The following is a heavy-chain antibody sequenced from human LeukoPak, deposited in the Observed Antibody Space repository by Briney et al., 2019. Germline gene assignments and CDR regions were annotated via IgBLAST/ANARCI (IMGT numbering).Heavy chain of an antibody. CDR2: LYYSGST. Sequence: GSLRLSCAASGFTFSGSAMHWVRQASGKGLEWIGGLYYSGSTYYNPSLKSRVTISVDTSKNQFSLKLSSVTAADTAVYYCARTYCGGDCRGYYYSYYMDVWGKGTTVTISS. V-gene: IGHV4-38-2*01. D-gene: IGHD2-21*02. CDR3: ARTYCGGDCRGYYYSYYMDV. CDR1: GFTFSGSA. J-gene: IGHJ6*03.